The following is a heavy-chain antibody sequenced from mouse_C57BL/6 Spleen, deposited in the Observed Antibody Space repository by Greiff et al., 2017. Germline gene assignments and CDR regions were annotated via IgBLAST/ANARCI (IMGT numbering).Heavy chain of an antibody. V-gene: IGHV5-6*01. CDR1: GFTFSSYG. D-gene: IGHD3-2*02. CDR3: ARQGSSGLYYFDY. Sequence: EVQLVESGGDLVKPGGSLKLSCAASGFTFSSYGMSWVRQTPDKRLEWVATISSGGSYTYYPDSVKGRFTISRDNAKNTLYLQMSSLKSEDTAMYYCARQGSSGLYYFDYWGQGTTLTVSS. CDR2: ISSGGSYT. J-gene: IGHJ2*01.